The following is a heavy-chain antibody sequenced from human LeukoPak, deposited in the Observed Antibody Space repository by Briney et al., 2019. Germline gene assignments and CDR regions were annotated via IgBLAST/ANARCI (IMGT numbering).Heavy chain of an antibody. J-gene: IGHJ4*02. CDR3: AGGEYAGY. CDR2: IKQDGSEQ. CDR1: GFTFSTYT. Sequence: GGSLRLSCAASGFTFSTYTMNWVRQAPGRGLEWVGNIKQDGSEQYYVDSVRGRFTISRDNAKNSLYLQMNSLRAEDTAVYYCAGGEYAGYWGQGTLVTVSS. V-gene: IGHV3-7*02. D-gene: IGHD4-17*01.